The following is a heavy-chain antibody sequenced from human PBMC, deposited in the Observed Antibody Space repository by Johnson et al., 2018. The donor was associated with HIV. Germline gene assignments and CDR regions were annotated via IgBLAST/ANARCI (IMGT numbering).Heavy chain of an antibody. J-gene: IGHJ3*02. V-gene: IGHV3-7*03. Sequence: VQLVESGGGLVQPGGSLRLSCAASEFTVSSSYMSWVRQAPGKGLEWVANIKQDGSEKYYVDSVKGRFTISRDNAKNSLYLQMNSLRAEDTALYYCARVTRQGVAFDIWGQGTMVTVSS. D-gene: IGHD3-16*01. CDR1: EFTVSSSY. CDR2: IKQDGSEK. CDR3: ARVTRQGVAFDI.